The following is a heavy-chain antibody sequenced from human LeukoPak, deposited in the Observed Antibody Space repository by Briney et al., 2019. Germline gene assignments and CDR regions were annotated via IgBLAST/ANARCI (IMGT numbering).Heavy chain of an antibody. D-gene: IGHD5-24*01. J-gene: IGHJ4*02. Sequence: SETLSLTCTVSGGSNSGYYWTWLRQPPGKGLEWIGYIYYTGSTNYNPSLKSRVTISVDTSKNQFSLNLSSVTAADTALYYCARFDRDGYNLDYWGQGTLVTVSS. V-gene: IGHV4-59*01. CDR3: ARFDRDGYNLDY. CDR1: GGSNSGYY. CDR2: IYYTGST.